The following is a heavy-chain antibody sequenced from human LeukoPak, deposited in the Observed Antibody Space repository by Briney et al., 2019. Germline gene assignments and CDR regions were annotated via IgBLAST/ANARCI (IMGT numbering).Heavy chain of an antibody. D-gene: IGHD3-22*01. V-gene: IGHV3-48*01. CDR3: ARWDSSGYYSLDY. CDR1: GFTFSSYT. J-gene: IGHJ4*02. Sequence: GGSLRLSCAASGFTFSSYTMNWVRQPPGKGLEWVSNIGTSSTTIYYADSVKGRFTISRDNAKNSLYLQMNSLRADDTAVYYCARWDSSGYYSLDYWGQGTLVTVSS. CDR2: IGTSSTTI.